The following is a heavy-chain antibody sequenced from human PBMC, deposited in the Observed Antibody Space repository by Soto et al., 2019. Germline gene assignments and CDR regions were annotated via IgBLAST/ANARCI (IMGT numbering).Heavy chain of an antibody. CDR1: GGTFSSYA. V-gene: IGHV1-69*06. Sequence: SVKVSCKASGGTFSSYAISWVRQAPGQGLEWMGGIIPIFGTANYAQKFQGRVTITADKSTSTAYMELSSLRSEDTAVYYCARDLDTDYYYYYYGMDVWGQGTTVTVSS. J-gene: IGHJ6*02. CDR3: ARDLDTDYYYYYYGMDV. D-gene: IGHD5-18*01. CDR2: IIPIFGTA.